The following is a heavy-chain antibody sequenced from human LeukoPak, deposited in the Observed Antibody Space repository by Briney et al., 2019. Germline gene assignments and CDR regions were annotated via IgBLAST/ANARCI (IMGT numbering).Heavy chain of an antibody. CDR1: GFTFSSYA. CDR2: ISYDGSNK. V-gene: IGHV3-30*18. Sequence: SGGSLRLSCAASGFTFSSYAMSWVRQAPGKGLEWVAVISYDGSNKYYADSVKGRFTISRDNSKNTLYLQMNSLRAEDTAVYYCAKSPRSYYLAYYYYGMDVWGQGTTVTVSS. J-gene: IGHJ6*02. D-gene: IGHD3-10*01. CDR3: AKSPRSYYLAYYYYGMDV.